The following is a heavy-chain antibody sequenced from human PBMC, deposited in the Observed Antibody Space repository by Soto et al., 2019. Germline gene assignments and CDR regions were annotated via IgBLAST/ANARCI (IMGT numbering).Heavy chain of an antibody. V-gene: IGHV3-7*01. J-gene: IGHJ4*02. Sequence: PGGSLRLSCAASGFTFRDHWMHWVRQAPGKGLVWVANIKQDGSEKYYVDSVKGRFTISRDNAKNSLYLQMNSLRAEDTAVYYCAGSVYWGQGTLVTVSS. D-gene: IGHD3-10*01. CDR3: AGSVY. CDR1: GFTFRDHW. CDR2: IKQDGSEK.